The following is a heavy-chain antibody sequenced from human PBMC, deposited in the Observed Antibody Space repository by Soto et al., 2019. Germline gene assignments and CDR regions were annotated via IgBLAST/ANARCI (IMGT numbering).Heavy chain of an antibody. D-gene: IGHD3-22*01. CDR2: ISAYNGNT. CDR3: XXSADYDSSGPLNY. V-gene: IGHV1-18*04. CDR1: GYTFTSYG. Sequence: QVQLVQSGAEVKKPGASVKVSCKASGYTFTSYGISWVRQAPGQGLEWMGWISAYNGNTNYAQKLQGRVTMTTDTSTSTAYMELRSLRSDDTAVXXXXXSADYDSSGPLNYWGQGTLVTVSS. J-gene: IGHJ4*02.